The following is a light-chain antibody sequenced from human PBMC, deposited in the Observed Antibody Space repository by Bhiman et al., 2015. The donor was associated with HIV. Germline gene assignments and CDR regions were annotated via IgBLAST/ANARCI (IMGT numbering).Light chain of an antibody. J-gene: IGLJ1*01. CDR2: DVS. CDR3: ASYTGQTTVV. CDR1: SRDVGGYDY. V-gene: IGLV2-14*03. Sequence: QSALTQPASVSGSPGQSITISCTGTSRDVGGYDYVSWYQQHPGKAPRLIIYDVSQRPSGISSRFSGSKSGNTASLTISGLQADDEGEYFCASYTGQTTVVFGTGTMVTVL.